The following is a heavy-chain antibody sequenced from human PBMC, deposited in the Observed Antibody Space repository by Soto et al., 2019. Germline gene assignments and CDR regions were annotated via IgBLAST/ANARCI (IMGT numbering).Heavy chain of an antibody. D-gene: IGHD1-26*01. CDR3: AKDTSWAIDY. CDR2: ISWDGGNT. Sequence: GGSLRLSCAASGFTFDDYTMHWVRQAPGKGLEWVSMISWDGGNTYYADSVKGRFTISRDNSKNSLYLQMNSLRTEDTALYYCAKDTSWAIDYWGHGTLVTVSS. J-gene: IGHJ4*01. CDR1: GFTFDDYT. V-gene: IGHV3-43*01.